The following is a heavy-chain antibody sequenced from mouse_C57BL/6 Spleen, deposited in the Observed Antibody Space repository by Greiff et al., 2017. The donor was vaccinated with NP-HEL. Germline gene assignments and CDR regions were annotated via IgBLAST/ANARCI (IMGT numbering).Heavy chain of an antibody. Sequence: VKLQESDAELVKPGASVKISCKVSGYTFTDHTIHWMQQRPEQGLEWIGYIYPRDGSTKYNEKFKGKATLTADKSSSTAYMQLNSLTSEDSAVYFCARYYDYDDESFDYWGQGTTRTVSS. D-gene: IGHD2-4*01. CDR1: GYTFTDHT. J-gene: IGHJ2*01. V-gene: IGHV1-78*01. CDR2: IYPRDGST. CDR3: ARYYDYDDESFDY.